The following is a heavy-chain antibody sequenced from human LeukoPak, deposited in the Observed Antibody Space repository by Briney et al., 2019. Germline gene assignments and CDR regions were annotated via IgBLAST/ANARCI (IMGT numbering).Heavy chain of an antibody. Sequence: GGSLRLSCAASGFTFSSYAMSWVRQAPGKGLEWVSSISGSGGSTYYADSVKGRFTISRDNSKNTLYLQMNSLRAEDTAVYYCAKDLIVYTAARTWGQGTLVTVSS. CDR2: ISGSGGST. J-gene: IGHJ4*02. CDR3: AKDLIVYTAART. V-gene: IGHV3-23*01. CDR1: GFTFSSYA. D-gene: IGHD5-18*01.